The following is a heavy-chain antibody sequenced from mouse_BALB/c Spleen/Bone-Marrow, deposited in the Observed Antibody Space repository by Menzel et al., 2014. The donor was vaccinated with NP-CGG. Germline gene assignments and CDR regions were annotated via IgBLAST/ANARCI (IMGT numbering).Heavy chain of an antibody. D-gene: IGHD2-4*01. CDR1: GFIFSSYG. CDR2: ISGGGSYT. CDR3: ARHAYYDQTEVSFVY. Sequence: EVKLVESGGGLVKPGGSLELSCAASGFIFSSYGMSWVRQTPEKRLEWVATISGGGSYTFYPDSVKGRFTVSRDNAKNNLYLQMSSLRSEDTALYYCARHAYYDQTEVSFVYWGRGTLVTVSA. J-gene: IGHJ3*01. V-gene: IGHV5-9-2*01.